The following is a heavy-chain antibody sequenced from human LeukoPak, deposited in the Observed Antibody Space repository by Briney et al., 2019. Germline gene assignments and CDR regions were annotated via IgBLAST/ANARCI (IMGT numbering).Heavy chain of an antibody. D-gene: IGHD6-13*01. J-gene: IGHJ4*02. Sequence: SETLSLTCPVSGGSISSSNYYWGWIRQPPGKGLEWIGSIYYSGSTYYNPSLKSRVTISADTSKNQLSLKLSSLTAADTAVYYCARHGSLYQHPFDFWGQGTLVTVSS. V-gene: IGHV4-39*01. CDR1: GGSISSSNYY. CDR2: IYYSGST. CDR3: ARHGSLYQHPFDF.